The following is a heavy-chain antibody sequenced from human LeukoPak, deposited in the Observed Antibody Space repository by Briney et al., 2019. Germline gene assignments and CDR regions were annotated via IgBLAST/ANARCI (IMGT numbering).Heavy chain of an antibody. J-gene: IGHJ4*02. CDR1: GGSISSYY. CDR3: ARGIAAAGTVY. Sequence: SETLSLTCTVSGGSISSYYWSWIRQPPGKGLEWIGYIYYSGSTNYNPSLKSRVTISVDTSKNQFSLKLSSVTAADTAVYYCARGIAAAGTVYWGQGTLVTVSS. D-gene: IGHD6-13*01. V-gene: IGHV4-59*01. CDR2: IYYSGST.